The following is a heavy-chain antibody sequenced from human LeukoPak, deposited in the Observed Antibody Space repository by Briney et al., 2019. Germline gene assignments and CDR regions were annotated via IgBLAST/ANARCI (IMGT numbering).Heavy chain of an antibody. D-gene: IGHD3-3*01. CDR2: ISAYNGNT. J-gene: IGHJ6*02. CDR3: ARAGPPTYYDFWSGYYPEYYYYGMDV. Sequence: GASVKVSCKASGYTFTSYDINWVRQATGQGLEWMGWISAYNGNTNYAQKLQGRVTMTTDTSTSTAYMELRSLRSDDTAVYYCARAGPPTYYDFWSGYYPEYYYYGMDVWGQGATVTVSS. CDR1: GYTFTSYD. V-gene: IGHV1-18*01.